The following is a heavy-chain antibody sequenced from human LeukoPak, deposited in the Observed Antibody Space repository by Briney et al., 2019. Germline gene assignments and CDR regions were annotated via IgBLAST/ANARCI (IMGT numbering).Heavy chain of an antibody. J-gene: IGHJ3*02. D-gene: IGHD1-26*01. CDR1: GSTFSSYG. Sequence: GASVKVSCKASGSTFSSYGISWLRQAPGQGLEWVGWISLFNGNTNYAQNLQGRLTMTTDTSTNTAYMELRSLTSDDTALYYCASRSGSWTLGSFDIWGQGTMVTVSS. V-gene: IGHV1-18*01. CDR2: ISLFNGNT. CDR3: ASRSGSWTLGSFDI.